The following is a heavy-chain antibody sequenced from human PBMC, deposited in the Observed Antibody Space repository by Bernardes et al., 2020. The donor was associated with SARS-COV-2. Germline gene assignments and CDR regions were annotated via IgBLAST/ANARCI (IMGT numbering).Heavy chain of an antibody. Sequence: SKTLSLTCTVSGGSMSGYYWTWIRQPPGKGLEWIGYIYHSGTTNYNPSLKSRVTISADTSKNQFSLTLSSATAADTAVYYCARGLTSTVDYWGQGTLVTVSS. V-gene: IGHV4-59*01. J-gene: IGHJ4*02. D-gene: IGHD2-2*01. CDR2: IYHSGTT. CDR3: ARGLTSTVDY. CDR1: GGSMSGYY.